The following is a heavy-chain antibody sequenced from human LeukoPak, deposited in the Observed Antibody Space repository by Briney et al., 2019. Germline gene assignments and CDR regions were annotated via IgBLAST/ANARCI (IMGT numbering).Heavy chain of an antibody. CDR1: GGTFSSYA. V-gene: IGHV1-69*01. J-gene: IGHJ5*02. D-gene: IGHD1-20*01. CDR3: ARRGGPGITGTVDLGT. CDR2: IIPIFGTA. Sequence: GSSVKVSCKASGGTFSSYAISWVRQAPGQGLEWMGGIIPIFGTANYAQKFQGRVTITADESTSTAYMELSSLRSEDTAVYYCARRGGPGITGTVDLGTWGQGTLVTVSS.